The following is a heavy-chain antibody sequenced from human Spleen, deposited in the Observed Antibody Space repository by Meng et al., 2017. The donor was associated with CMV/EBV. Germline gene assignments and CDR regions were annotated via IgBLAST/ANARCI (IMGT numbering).Heavy chain of an antibody. V-gene: IGHV1-69*16. D-gene: IGHD6-13*01. CDR2: IIPILGTT. Sequence: SVKVSCKTSGYTFTDYYVHWVRQAPGQGLQWMGGIIPILGTTNYAQRFQGRVTITTDESTSTAYMELSSLRSEDTAVYYCARWGPLAAAGRGYFDYWGQGTLVTVSS. J-gene: IGHJ4*02. CDR3: ARWGPLAAAGRGYFDY. CDR1: GYTFTDYY.